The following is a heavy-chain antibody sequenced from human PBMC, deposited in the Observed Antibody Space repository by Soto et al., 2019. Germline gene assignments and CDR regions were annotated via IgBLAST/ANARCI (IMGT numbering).Heavy chain of an antibody. V-gene: IGHV1-2*04. CDR2: INPNSGGT. J-gene: IGHJ6*02. D-gene: IGHD2-15*01. CDR1: GYTFTGYY. CDR3: ARDQAVAAPRGMDV. Sequence: ASVKVSCKASGYTFTGYYMHWVRQAPGQGLELMGWINPNSGGTNYAQKFQGWVTMTRDTSISTAYMELSRLRSDDTAVYYCARDQAVAAPRGMDVWGQGTTVTVSS.